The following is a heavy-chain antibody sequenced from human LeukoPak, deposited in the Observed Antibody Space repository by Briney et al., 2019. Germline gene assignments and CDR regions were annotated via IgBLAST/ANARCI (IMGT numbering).Heavy chain of an antibody. D-gene: IGHD1-26*01. CDR3: ARRRVGAISSYNWFDS. Sequence: SETLSLTCTVSGGSTSSYYWSWIRQPPGKGLEWIGYIYYTGSTNYNPSLKSRVTISVDTSKNQFSLKLNSVTAADTAVYYCARRRVGAISSYNWFDSWGQGTLVTVSS. CDR2: IYYTGST. J-gene: IGHJ5*01. V-gene: IGHV4-59*08. CDR1: GGSTSSYY.